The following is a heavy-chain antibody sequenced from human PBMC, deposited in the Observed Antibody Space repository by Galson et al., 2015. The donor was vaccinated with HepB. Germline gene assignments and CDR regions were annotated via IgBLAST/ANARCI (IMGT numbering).Heavy chain of an antibody. CDR2: INPNSGGT. V-gene: IGHV1-2*04. J-gene: IGHJ6*02. CDR1: GYTFTGYY. CDR3: ARWGSIAGYSYPGYGMDV. Sequence: SVKVSCKASGYTFTGYYMHWVRQAPGQGLEWMGWINPNSGGTNYAQKFQGWVTMTRDTSISTAYMELSRLRSDDTAVYYCARWGSIAGYSYPGYGMDVWGQGTTVTVSS. D-gene: IGHD5-18*01.